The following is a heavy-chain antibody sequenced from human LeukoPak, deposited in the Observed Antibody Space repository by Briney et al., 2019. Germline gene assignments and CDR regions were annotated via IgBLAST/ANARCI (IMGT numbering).Heavy chain of an antibody. CDR3: ARDPVYSSSWFQPYYFDY. CDR2: INWNGGST. Sequence: GGSLRLSCAASGFTFDDYGMSWVRQAPGKGLEWVSGINWNGGSTGYADSVKGRFTISRDNAKNSLYLQMNSLRAEDTALYYCARDPVYSSSWFQPYYFDYWGQGTLVTVSS. V-gene: IGHV3-20*04. J-gene: IGHJ4*02. D-gene: IGHD6-13*01. CDR1: GFTFDDYG.